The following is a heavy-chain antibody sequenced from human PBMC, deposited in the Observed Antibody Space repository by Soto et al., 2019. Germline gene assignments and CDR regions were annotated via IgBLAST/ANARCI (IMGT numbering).Heavy chain of an antibody. CDR1: GFTFSSYS. J-gene: IGHJ6*02. CDR3: ARDHLWFGELSIENYYYYCMDV. CDR2: ISSSSSYI. V-gene: IGHV3-21*01. Sequence: GGSLRLSCAASGFTFSSYSMNWVRQAPGKGLEWVSSISSSSSYIYYADSVKGRFTISRDNAKNSLYLQMNSLRAEDTAVYYCARDHLWFGELSIENYYYYCMDVWGQGTTVAVS. D-gene: IGHD3-10*01.